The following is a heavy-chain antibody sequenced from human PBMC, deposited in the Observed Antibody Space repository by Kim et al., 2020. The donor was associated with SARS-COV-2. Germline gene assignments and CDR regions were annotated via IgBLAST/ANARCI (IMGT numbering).Heavy chain of an antibody. V-gene: IGHV3-53*01. J-gene: IGHJ5*02. Sequence: YADSMKGRFTSSRDNSKNTLYLQMNSLRAEDTAVYYCARGASGSSGWFDPWGQGTLVTVSS. D-gene: IGHD3-10*01. CDR3: ARGASGSSGWFDP.